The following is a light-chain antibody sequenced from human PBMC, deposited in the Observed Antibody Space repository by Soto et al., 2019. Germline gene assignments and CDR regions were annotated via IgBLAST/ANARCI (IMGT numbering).Light chain of an antibody. J-gene: IGKJ1*01. Sequence: DIQVTPSPSTLSASIGDRVTITCRASQSISTRLAWFQQKPGRAPKLLIYQASSLESGVPSRFSGSGSGTQFYLTISSLQREDFANYYFKQDNRYWTFGQGTKVEIK. CDR3: KQDNRYWT. V-gene: IGKV1-5*03. CDR2: QAS. CDR1: QSISTR.